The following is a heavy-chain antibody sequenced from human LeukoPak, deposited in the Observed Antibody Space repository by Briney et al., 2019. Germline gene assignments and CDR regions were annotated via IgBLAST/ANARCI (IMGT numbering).Heavy chain of an antibody. CDR2: IYYSGST. Sequence: SETLSLTCSVSGGSISSSNYYWGWIRQPPGEGLEWIATIYYSGSTYYNPSLKSRVTISVDTSKNQFSLKLSSVTAADTAVYYCARSLWFGELNWFDPWGQGTLVTVSS. CDR3: ARSLWFGELNWFDP. CDR1: GGSISSSNYY. J-gene: IGHJ5*02. V-gene: IGHV4-39*07. D-gene: IGHD3-10*01.